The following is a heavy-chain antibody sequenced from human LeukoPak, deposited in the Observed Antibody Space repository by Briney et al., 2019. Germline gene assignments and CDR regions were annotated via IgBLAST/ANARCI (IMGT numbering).Heavy chain of an antibody. CDR3: AAGGGSYTSGFDY. V-gene: IGHV1-58*01. CDR2: IVVGSGNT. CDR1: GFTFTSSA. Sequence: GASVKVSCTASGFTFTSSAVQWVRQARGQRLEWIGWIVVGSGNTNYAQKFQERVTITRDMSTSTAYMELSSLRSEDTAVYYCAAGGGSYTSGFDYWGQGTLVTVSS. J-gene: IGHJ4*02. D-gene: IGHD1-26*01.